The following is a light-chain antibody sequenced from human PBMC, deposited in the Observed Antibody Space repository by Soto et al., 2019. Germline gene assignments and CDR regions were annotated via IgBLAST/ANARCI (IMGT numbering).Light chain of an antibody. CDR1: QTISSW. CDR2: KAS. J-gene: IGKJ1*01. V-gene: IGKV1-5*03. CDR3: QQYNSYSWT. Sequence: DIQMTQSPSTLSGSVGDRVTITCRASQTISSWLAWYQQKPGKATKRLIYKASTLKSGVPSRFSGSGSGTEFTLTISSLQPDDFATYYCQQYNSYSWTFGQGTKVDI.